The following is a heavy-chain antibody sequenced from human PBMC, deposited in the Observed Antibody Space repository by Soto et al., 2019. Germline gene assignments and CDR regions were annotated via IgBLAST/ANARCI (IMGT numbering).Heavy chain of an antibody. J-gene: IGHJ5*02. Sequence: QVQLVQSGAEVKKPGASVKVSCKASGYTFTSYDINSARQATGQGLEWMGWMNPNSGNTGYAQKFQGRVTMTRNTSISTAYVELSSLRSEDTAVYYCAGGITIFGVVDPGGQGTLVTVSS. CDR3: AGGITIFGVVDP. CDR1: GYTFTSYD. V-gene: IGHV1-8*01. CDR2: MNPNSGNT. D-gene: IGHD3-3*01.